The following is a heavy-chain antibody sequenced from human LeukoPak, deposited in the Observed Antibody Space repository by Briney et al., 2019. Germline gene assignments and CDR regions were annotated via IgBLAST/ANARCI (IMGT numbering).Heavy chain of an antibody. CDR1: GFTFSSYA. D-gene: IGHD1-26*01. Sequence: GSLRLSCAASGFTFSSYAMHWVRQAPGKGLEWVAVISYDGSNKYYADSVKGRFTISRDNSKNTLYLQMNSLRAEDTAVYYCARDREEWELLDAFDIWGQGTMVTVSS. V-gene: IGHV3-30-3*01. J-gene: IGHJ3*02. CDR2: ISYDGSNK. CDR3: ARDREEWELLDAFDI.